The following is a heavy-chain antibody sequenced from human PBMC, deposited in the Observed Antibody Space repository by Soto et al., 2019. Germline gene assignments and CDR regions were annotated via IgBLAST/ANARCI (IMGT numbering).Heavy chain of an antibody. D-gene: IGHD6-13*01. CDR2: IYCSGST. Sequence: PSETLSLTCTVSGGSISSYYWSWIRQPPGKGLEWIGYIYCSGSTNYNPSLKSRVTISVDTSKNQFSLKLSSVTAADTAVYYCARHFSSWYGLGNWFDPWGQGTLVTVSS. CDR1: GGSISSYY. V-gene: IGHV4-59*08. CDR3: ARHFSSWYGLGNWFDP. J-gene: IGHJ5*02.